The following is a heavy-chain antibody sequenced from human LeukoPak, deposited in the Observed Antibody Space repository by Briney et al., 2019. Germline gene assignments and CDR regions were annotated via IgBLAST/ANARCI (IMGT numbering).Heavy chain of an antibody. CDR3: AREISIVSAWAKLLSPLDY. J-gene: IGHJ4*02. CDR2: IYYSGST. Sequence: PSETLSLTCTVSGGSISSSSYYWGWIRQPPGKGLEWIGSIYYSGSTNYNPSLKSRVTISVDTSKNQFSLKLSSVTAADTAVYYCAREISIVSAWAKLLSPLDYWGQGTLVTVSS. D-gene: IGHD2-2*01. CDR1: GGSISSSSYY. V-gene: IGHV4-39*07.